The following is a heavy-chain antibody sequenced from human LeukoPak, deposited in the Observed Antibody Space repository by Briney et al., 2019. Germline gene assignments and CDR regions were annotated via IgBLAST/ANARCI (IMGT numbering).Heavy chain of an antibody. CDR1: GYTFTSYD. CDR2: MNPNSGNT. V-gene: IGHV1-8*01. CDR3: ARGGGVNTAMVTGGLGY. Sequence: ASVKVSCKASGYTFTSYDINWVRQATGQGLEWMGWMNPNSGNTGYAQKFQGRVTMTRNTSISTAYMELSSLRSEDTAVYYCARGGGVNTAMVTGGLGYWGQGTLVTVSS. D-gene: IGHD5-18*01. J-gene: IGHJ4*02.